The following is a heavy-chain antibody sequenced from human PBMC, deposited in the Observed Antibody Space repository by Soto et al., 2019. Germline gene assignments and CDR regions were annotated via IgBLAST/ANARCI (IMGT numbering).Heavy chain of an antibody. Sequence: ASVKVFCKASGYTFITYGISWVRQAPGQGLEWMGWISSYNGNTNYAQKLQGRVTMTTDTSTTTAYMELRSLRSDVTAVYYCARDRPTSSIRARDYYYAMDVWGQGTTVTVSS. CDR2: ISSYNGNT. CDR1: GYTFITYG. V-gene: IGHV1-18*01. CDR3: ARDRPTSSIRARDYYYAMDV. J-gene: IGHJ6*02. D-gene: IGHD6-6*01.